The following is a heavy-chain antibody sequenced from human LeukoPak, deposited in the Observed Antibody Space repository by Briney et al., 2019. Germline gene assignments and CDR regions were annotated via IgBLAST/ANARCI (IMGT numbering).Heavy chain of an antibody. CDR3: AREGIVGATNLDY. CDR2: INPNSGGT. Sequence: PEASVKVSXKASGYTFTGYYMHWVRQAPGQGLEWMGRINPNSGGTNYAQKFQGRVTMTRDTSISTAYMELSRLRSDDTAVYYCAREGIVGATNLDYWGQGTLVTVSS. CDR1: GYTFTGYY. V-gene: IGHV1-2*06. D-gene: IGHD1-26*01. J-gene: IGHJ4*02.